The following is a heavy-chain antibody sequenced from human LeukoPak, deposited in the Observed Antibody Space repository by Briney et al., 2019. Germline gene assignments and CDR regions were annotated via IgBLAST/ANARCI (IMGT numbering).Heavy chain of an antibody. CDR1: GGSFSGYY. V-gene: IGHV4-34*01. CDR3: ARMIDDYGDSVDY. CDR2: INHSGST. J-gene: IGHJ4*02. Sequence: SETLSLTCAVYGGSFSGYYWSWIRQHPGKGLEWIGEINHSGSTNYNPSLKSRVTISVDTSKNQFSLKLSSVTAADTAVYYCARMIDDYGDSVDYWGQGTLVTVSS. D-gene: IGHD4-17*01.